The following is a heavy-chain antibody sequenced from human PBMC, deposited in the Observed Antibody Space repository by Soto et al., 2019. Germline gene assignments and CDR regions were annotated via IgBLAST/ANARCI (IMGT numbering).Heavy chain of an antibody. CDR3: ARIYCTTTTCDSWFDP. D-gene: IGHD2-2*01. CDR1: GYTFTTFW. Sequence: GESLKISCTGFGYTFTTFWISWVRQMPGKGLEWMGRIDPGGTYATYSPAFQGHVTITSDKAARTAYLQWSSLKASDTAMYYCARIYCTTTTCDSWFDPWGQGTLVTVSS. V-gene: IGHV5-10-1*01. CDR2: IDPGGTYA. J-gene: IGHJ5*02.